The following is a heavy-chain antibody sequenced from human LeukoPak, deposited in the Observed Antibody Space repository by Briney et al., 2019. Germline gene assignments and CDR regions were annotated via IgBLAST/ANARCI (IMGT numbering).Heavy chain of an antibody. CDR1: GFSVGSGHF. CDR3: ARVKNIAVAADYFDS. V-gene: IGHV4-38-2*01. CDR2: VHHSGNT. D-gene: IGHD6-19*01. Sequence: KTSETLSLTCAVSGFSVGSGHFWGWIRQPPGKGLEWIGSVHHSGNTYYNPSLKSRVAASVDTSKNQFSLRLNSVTAADTAIYHCARVKNIAVAADYFDSWGQGTLVTVSS. J-gene: IGHJ4*02.